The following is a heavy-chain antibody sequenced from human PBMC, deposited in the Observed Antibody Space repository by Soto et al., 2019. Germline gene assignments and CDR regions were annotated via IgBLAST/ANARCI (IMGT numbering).Heavy chain of an antibody. Sequence: SETLSLTCAVYGGSFSGYYWSWIRQPLGKGLEWIGEINHSGSTNYNPSLKSRVTISVDTSKNQFFLKLSSVTAADTAVYYCARRVRGYCSSTSCQRPHYYYYYMDVWGKGTTGTVSS. CDR3: ARRVRGYCSSTSCQRPHYYYYYMDV. CDR2: INHSGST. J-gene: IGHJ6*03. V-gene: IGHV4-34*01. CDR1: GGSFSGYY. D-gene: IGHD2-2*03.